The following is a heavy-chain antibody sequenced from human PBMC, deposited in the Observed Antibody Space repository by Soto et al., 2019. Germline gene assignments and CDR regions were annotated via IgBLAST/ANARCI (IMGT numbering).Heavy chain of an antibody. D-gene: IGHD4-17*01. CDR2: INDDGSST. CDR3: GRFRNGPIA. V-gene: IGHV3-74*03. Sequence: EIQLVESGGGLVQPGGSLRLSCAASGITFSNYWMHWARQVPGKGLVWVSHINDDGSSTKFADSVKGLFTISRDNAKNTLYLQMSALIVEDTAVYYCGRFRNGPIAWGQGPLVTVSS. J-gene: IGHJ4*02. CDR1: GITFSNYW.